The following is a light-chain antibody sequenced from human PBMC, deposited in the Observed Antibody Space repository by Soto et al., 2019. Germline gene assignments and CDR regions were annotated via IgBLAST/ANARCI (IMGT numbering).Light chain of an antibody. J-gene: IGKJ4*01. CDR2: DAS. Sequence: EIVWTQSPATLSLSPGERATLSCRASQSLSSYLAWYQQKPGQAPRLLIYDASNRATGIPARFSGSGSGTDFTLTISSLEPEDFAVYYCQQRTNWLTFGGGTKVDI. CDR3: QQRTNWLT. V-gene: IGKV3-11*01. CDR1: QSLSSY.